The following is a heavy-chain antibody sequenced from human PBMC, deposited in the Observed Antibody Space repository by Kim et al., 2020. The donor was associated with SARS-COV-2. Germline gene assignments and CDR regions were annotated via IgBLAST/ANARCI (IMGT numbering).Heavy chain of an antibody. CDR2: ISRSYTP. CDR1: GGSINSDDYY. CDR3: ARDKCSPYIGYELGFLFDL. D-gene: IGHD5-12*01. J-gene: IGHJ4*02. Sequence: SETLSLTCSVSGGSINSDDYYWAWIRQPPGKGLEYIGIISRSYTPYYSPSLRGRVTISVDTSNKQFSLKLNSVTAADTAFYYFARDKCSPYIGYELGFLFDLWGQGTLVTVAS. V-gene: IGHV4-39*01.